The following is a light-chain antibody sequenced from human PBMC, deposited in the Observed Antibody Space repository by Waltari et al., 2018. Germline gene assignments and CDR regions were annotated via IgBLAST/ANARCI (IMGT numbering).Light chain of an antibody. CDR1: SSDVGGYNY. CDR3: SSYTSSSTLV. V-gene: IGLV2-14*03. CDR2: DVS. Sequence: QSALTQPASVSRSPGQSITIPCTGTSSDVGGYNYVSWYQQHPGKAPKLMIYDVSNRPSGVSNRFSGSKSGNTASLTISGLQAEDEADYYCSSYTSSSTLVFGGGTKLTVL. J-gene: IGLJ2*01.